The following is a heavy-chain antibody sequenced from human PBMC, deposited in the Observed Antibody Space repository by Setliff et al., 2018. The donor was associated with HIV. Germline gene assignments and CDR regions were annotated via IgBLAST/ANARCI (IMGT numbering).Heavy chain of an antibody. D-gene: IGHD6-19*01. CDR1: GGSITGYF. CDR2: IYYNGNT. V-gene: IGHV4-59*01. J-gene: IGHJ6*03. Sequence: SETLSLTCTVSGGSITGYFWNWIRQSPGKGLEWIGYIYYNGNTNYNPTLNSRGTISVDTSKNQFSLKLTSVTAADTAVYYCARGAWYTSGWYSSRYMDVWGKGTTVTVS. CDR3: ARGAWYTSGWYSSRYMDV.